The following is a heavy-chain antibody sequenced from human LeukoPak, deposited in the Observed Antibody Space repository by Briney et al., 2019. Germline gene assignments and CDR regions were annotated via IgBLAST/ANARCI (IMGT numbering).Heavy chain of an antibody. D-gene: IGHD6-25*01. V-gene: IGHV3-23*01. CDR1: GFIFSNCA. Sequence: GGSLRLSCAASGFIFSNCAMMWVRQAPGKGLEWVSSVTGSGGGTFYADSVKGRFTISRDNSQNTLYLQMDSLGAEDTAVYYCAKGAASALVDWFDPWGQGTLVTVSS. CDR3: AKGAASALVDWFDP. J-gene: IGHJ5*02. CDR2: VTGSGGGT.